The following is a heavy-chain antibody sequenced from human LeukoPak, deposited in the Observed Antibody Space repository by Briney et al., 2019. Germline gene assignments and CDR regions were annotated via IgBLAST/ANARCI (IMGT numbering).Heavy chain of an antibody. CDR2: MNHSGST. Sequence: PSETLSLTCAVYGGSFSGYYWSWIRQPPGKGLEWIGEMNHSGSTNYNPSLESRVTMSVDASKNQFSLKLTSVTAADTAVYYCASSARRGFWGQGILVTVSS. CDR3: ASSARRGF. V-gene: IGHV4-34*01. J-gene: IGHJ4*02. CDR1: GGSFSGYY.